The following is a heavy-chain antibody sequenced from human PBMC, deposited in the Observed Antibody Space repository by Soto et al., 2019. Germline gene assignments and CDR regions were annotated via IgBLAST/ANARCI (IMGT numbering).Heavy chain of an antibody. CDR1: GGAISSSSYY. CDR3: ARQSSGWYNWGDP. Sequence: SETLSLTCSVSGGAISSSSYYWGWIRQPPGKGLEWIGSIYYSGSIYYNPSLKSRVTISVDTSKNQFSLKLSSVTAAETAVYYCARQSSGWYNWGDPWGQGTLVTVS. V-gene: IGHV4-39*01. CDR2: IYYSGSI. J-gene: IGHJ5*02. D-gene: IGHD6-19*01.